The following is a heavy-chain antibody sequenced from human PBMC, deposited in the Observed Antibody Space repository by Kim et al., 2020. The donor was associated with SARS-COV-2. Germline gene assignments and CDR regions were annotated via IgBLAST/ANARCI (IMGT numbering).Heavy chain of an antibody. CDR3: ARDYHGSSSIAARLFFYGMDV. CDR2: IYYSGST. J-gene: IGHJ6*04. CDR1: GGSISSYY. V-gene: IGHV4-59*01. D-gene: IGHD6-6*01. Sequence: SETLSLTCTVSGGSISSYYWSWIRQPPGKGLEWIGYIYYSGSTNYNPSLKSRVTISVDTSKNQFSLKLSSVTAADTAVYYCARDYHGSSSIAARLFFYGMDVWGKGTTVTVSS.